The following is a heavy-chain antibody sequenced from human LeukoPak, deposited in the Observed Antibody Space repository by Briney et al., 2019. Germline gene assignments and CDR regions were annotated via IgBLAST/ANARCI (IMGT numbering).Heavy chain of an antibody. J-gene: IGHJ4*02. CDR2: IYYSGST. V-gene: IGHV4-59*01. CDR1: GGSISSYY. CDR3: AREEDDSSGYYFDY. D-gene: IGHD3-22*01. Sequence: SETLSLTYTVSGGSISSYYWSWIRQPPGKGLEWIGYIYYSGSTNYNPSLKSRVTISVDTSKNQFSLKLSSVTAADTAVYYCAREEDDSSGYYFDYWGQGTLVTVSS.